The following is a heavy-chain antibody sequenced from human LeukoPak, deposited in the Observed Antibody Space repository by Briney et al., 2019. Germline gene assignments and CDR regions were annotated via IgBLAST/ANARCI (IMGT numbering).Heavy chain of an antibody. Sequence: PSETLSLTCAVYGGSFSGYYWSWIRQPPGKGLEWIGEINHSGSTNYNPSLKSRVTISVDTSKNQFSLKLSSVTAADTAVYYCARVGPEGYYDSSGYRDAFDIWGQGTMVTVSS. J-gene: IGHJ3*02. D-gene: IGHD3-22*01. V-gene: IGHV4-34*01. CDR3: ARVGPEGYYDSSGYRDAFDI. CDR1: GGSFSGYY. CDR2: INHSGST.